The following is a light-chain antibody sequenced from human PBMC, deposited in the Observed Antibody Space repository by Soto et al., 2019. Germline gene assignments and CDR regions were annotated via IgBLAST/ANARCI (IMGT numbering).Light chain of an antibody. CDR1: QSISSY. Sequence: QRTASGSASIGDRASSRGRASQSISSYLNWYQQKPGKAPKLLIYAASSRANSIPDSCSGVASETHFSLTVRILEPEDFAGYYCQQCGSSPWTFGQGTKVDIK. V-gene: IGKV1-39*01. J-gene: IGKJ1*01. CDR3: QQCGSSPWT. CDR2: AAS.